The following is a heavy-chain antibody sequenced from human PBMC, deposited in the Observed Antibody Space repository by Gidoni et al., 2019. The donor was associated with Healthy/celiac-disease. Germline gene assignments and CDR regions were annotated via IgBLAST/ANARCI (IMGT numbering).Heavy chain of an antibody. CDR1: GFTFSSYA. V-gene: IGHV3-23*04. J-gene: IGHJ4*02. CDR3: AKSASFYDILTGYLDY. Sequence: EVQLVESGGGLVQPGGSLRLSCAASGFTFSSYAMSWVRQAPGKGLEWVSAISGSGGSTYYADSVKGRFTISRDNSKNTLYLQMNSLRAEDTAVYYCAKSASFYDILTGYLDYWGQGTLVTVSS. CDR2: ISGSGGST. D-gene: IGHD3-9*01.